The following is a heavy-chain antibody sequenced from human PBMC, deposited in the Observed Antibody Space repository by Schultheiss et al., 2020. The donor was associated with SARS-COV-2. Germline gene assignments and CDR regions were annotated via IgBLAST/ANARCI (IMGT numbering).Heavy chain of an antibody. CDR2: ISYDGSNK. D-gene: IGHD3-9*01. V-gene: IGHV3-30*19. CDR1: GFTFSSYG. J-gene: IGHJ4*02. Sequence: GGSLRLSCVASGFTFSSYGMHWVRQAPGKGLEWVAVISYDGSNKYYADSVKGRFTISRDNSKNTLYLQMNSLRAEDTAVYYCARDYDILTGYYISETYWGQGTLVTVSS. CDR3: ARDYDILTGYYISETY.